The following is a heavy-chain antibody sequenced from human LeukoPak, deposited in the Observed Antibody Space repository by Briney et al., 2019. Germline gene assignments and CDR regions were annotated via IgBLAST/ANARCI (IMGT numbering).Heavy chain of an antibody. CDR3: AKGYCTGTSCYSGLD. J-gene: IGHJ4*02. Sequence: GGSLRLSCVASGFTFSNYGMHWVRQAPGKGLEWVSFIRYDGSNKYYADSVKGRFTISRDNSKNTLSLQMNSLRPEDTAVYYCAKGYCTGTSCYSGLDWGQGTLVTVSS. V-gene: IGHV3-30*02. CDR2: IRYDGSNK. D-gene: IGHD2-2*01. CDR1: GFTFSNYG.